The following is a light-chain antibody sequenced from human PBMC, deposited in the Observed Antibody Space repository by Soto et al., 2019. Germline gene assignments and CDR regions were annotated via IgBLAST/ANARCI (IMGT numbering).Light chain of an antibody. V-gene: IGKV1-5*03. CDR3: RQYVSYPVT. CDR1: QSISNS. Sequence: DIQMTQSPSTLSASVGDRVTITCRASQSISNSLAWYQQKPGKAPNLLIYKASSLESGVPSRFRGGGSGTEFTLTISSLQPDDFATYYCRQYVSYPVTFGRGTKVEMK. CDR2: KAS. J-gene: IGKJ4*01.